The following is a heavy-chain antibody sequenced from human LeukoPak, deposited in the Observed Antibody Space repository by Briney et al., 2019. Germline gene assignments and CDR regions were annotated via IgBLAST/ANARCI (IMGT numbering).Heavy chain of an antibody. CDR1: GYTFTSYY. D-gene: IGHD6-19*01. CDR2: INPSGGST. Sequence: ASVKVSCKASGYTFTSYYMHWVRQAPGQGLEWMGIINPSGGSTSYAQKFQGRVTMTRDTSTSTVYMELSSLRSEDTAVYYCARDGRENRPLYMEWLVLSGNNWFDPWGQGTLVTVSS. V-gene: IGHV1-46*01. CDR3: ARDGRENRPLYMEWLVLSGNNWFDP. J-gene: IGHJ5*02.